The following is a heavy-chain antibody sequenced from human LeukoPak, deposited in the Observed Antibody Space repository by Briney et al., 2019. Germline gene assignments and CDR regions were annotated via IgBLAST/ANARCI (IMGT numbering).Heavy chain of an antibody. D-gene: IGHD1-26*01. CDR3: AKDEAGATITNWFDR. V-gene: IGHV3-33*06. Sequence: GGSLRLSCAASGFTFSSYGMHWVRQAPGKGLEWVAVIWYDGRNKYYADSVKGRFTISRDNSKNTLYLQMNSLRAEDTAVYYCAKDEAGATITNWFDRWGQGTLVTVSS. CDR2: IWYDGRNK. J-gene: IGHJ5*02. CDR1: GFTFSSYG.